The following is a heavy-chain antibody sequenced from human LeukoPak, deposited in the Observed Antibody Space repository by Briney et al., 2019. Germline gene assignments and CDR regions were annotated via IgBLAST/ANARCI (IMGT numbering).Heavy chain of an antibody. CDR1: GDSLNESS. D-gene: IGHD3-3*01. CDR2: FDPEDGEI. CDR3: AAARLNEFWWGY. J-gene: IGHJ4*02. V-gene: IGHV1-24*01. Sequence: ASMKVSCKISGDSLNESSMHWVRQSPGKGLEWMGGFDPEDGEIVYAQKFRGRVNMTEDTSTDTAYMSLGSLRPDDTAVYYCAAARLNEFWWGYWGQGTLVTVSS.